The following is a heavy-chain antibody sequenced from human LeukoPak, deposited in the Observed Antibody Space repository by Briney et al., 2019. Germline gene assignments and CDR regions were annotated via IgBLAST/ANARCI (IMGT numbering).Heavy chain of an antibody. CDR2: IYYSGST. V-gene: IGHV4-30-4*01. CDR3: ARGHSTYYYGSGSYSPNYYYYGMDV. CDR1: GGSISSGDYY. Sequence: PSQTLSPTCTVSGGSISSGDYYWSWIRQPPGKGLEWIGYIYYSGSTYYNPSLKSRVTISVDTSKNQFSLKLSSVTAADTAVYYCARGHSTYYYGSGSYSPNYYYYGMDVWGQGTTVTVSS. D-gene: IGHD3-10*01. J-gene: IGHJ6*02.